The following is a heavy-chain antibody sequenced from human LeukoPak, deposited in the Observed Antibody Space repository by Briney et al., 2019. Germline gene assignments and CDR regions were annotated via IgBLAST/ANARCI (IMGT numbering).Heavy chain of an antibody. V-gene: IGHV4-39*01. Sequence: PSETLSLTCTVSGGSISSSSYYWGWIRQPPGKGLEWIGSIYYSGSTYYNPSLKSRVTISVDTSKNQFSLKLSSVTAADTAVYYCARSTDRAVAGNQVYDYWGQGTLVTVSS. CDR1: GGSISSSSYY. J-gene: IGHJ4*02. CDR2: IYYSGST. D-gene: IGHD6-19*01. CDR3: ARSTDRAVAGNQVYDY.